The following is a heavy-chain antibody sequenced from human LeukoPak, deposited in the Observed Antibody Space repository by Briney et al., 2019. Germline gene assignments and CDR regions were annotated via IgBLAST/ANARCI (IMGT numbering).Heavy chain of an antibody. Sequence: PGGSLRLSCATSGFTFSSYAMSWVRQAPGKGLEWVSSISGSGGNTYYADSVKGRFTISRDNSKNTLYLQMNSLRAEDTAVYYCARVCRDGYLYYFDYWGQGTLVTVSS. J-gene: IGHJ4*02. CDR1: GFTFSSYA. D-gene: IGHD5-24*01. CDR2: ISGSGGNT. V-gene: IGHV3-23*01. CDR3: ARVCRDGYLYYFDY.